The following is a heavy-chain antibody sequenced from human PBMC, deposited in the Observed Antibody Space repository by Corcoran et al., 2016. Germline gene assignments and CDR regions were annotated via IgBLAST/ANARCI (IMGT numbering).Heavy chain of an antibody. CDR2: IKSKTDGGTT. CDR3: ATDQFRGNIEFED. J-gene: IGHJ4*02. Sequence: EVQLVESGGGLVKPGGSLRLSCAASGFTFSNAWMNWVRQAPGKGLEWVGRIKSKTDGGTTDYAAPVKGRFTISSEDSKNTLYLQMNRLKTEDTAVYYCATDQFRGNIEFEDWGQGTLVTVSS. D-gene: IGHD2-15*01. V-gene: IGHV3-15*07. CDR1: GFTFSNAW.